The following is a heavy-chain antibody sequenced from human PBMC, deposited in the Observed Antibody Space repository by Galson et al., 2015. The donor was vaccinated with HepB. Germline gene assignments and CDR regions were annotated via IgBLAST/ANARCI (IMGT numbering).Heavy chain of an antibody. CDR1: GYSFPSYR. Sequence: HSGAYVKKPLESPKLSCKGTGYSFPSYRICSGRQIPAKGLEWMGMIYPGDSDTTYTPSFQGPVTISADKSISTAYLQWNSLKATDTAMYYCARRRRSIAAAGTGGAIDIWGQGTMVTVSS. CDR3: ARRRRSIAAAGTGGAIDI. V-gene: IGHV5-51*01. D-gene: IGHD6-13*01. J-gene: IGHJ3*02. CDR2: IYPGDSDT.